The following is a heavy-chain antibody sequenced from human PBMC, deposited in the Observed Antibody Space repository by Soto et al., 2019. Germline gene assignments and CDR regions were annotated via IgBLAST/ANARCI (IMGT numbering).Heavy chain of an antibody. CDR3: ARADDTRDVWYHTYDI. Sequence: GESLMISWQGFDYTLPAYSLGGVRQMPRKGLEWMGGINPHDSDVKYSQPFEGQVTISADKSINTAFLQWRSLKAADTAMYYCARADDTRDVWYHTYDIWGQGTMVTVSS. CDR1: DYTLPAYS. V-gene: IGHV5-51*01. D-gene: IGHD3-3*01. CDR2: INPHDSDV. J-gene: IGHJ3*02.